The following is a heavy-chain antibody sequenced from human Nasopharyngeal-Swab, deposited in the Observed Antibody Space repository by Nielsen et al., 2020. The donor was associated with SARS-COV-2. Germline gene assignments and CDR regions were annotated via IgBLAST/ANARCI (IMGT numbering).Heavy chain of an antibody. V-gene: IGHV4-39*07. Sequence: SETLSLTCTVSGGSISSRSSYWGWIRQPPGKGLEWIGSIYYSGSTNYNPSLKSRVTISVDTSKNQFSLKLSSVTAADTAVYYCAREIVGATTLGYWGQGTLVTVSS. CDR1: GGSISSRSSY. CDR3: AREIVGATTLGY. D-gene: IGHD1-26*01. CDR2: IYYSGST. J-gene: IGHJ4*02.